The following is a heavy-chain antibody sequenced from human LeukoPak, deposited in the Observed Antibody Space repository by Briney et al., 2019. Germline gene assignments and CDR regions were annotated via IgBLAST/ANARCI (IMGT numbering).Heavy chain of an antibody. V-gene: IGHV4-38-2*01. CDR1: GGSISSGYY. D-gene: IGHD2-15*01. CDR2: IYHSGST. Sequence: SGTLSLTCAVSGGSISSGYYWGWIRQPPGKGLEWIGSIYHSGSTYYNPSLKSRVTISVDTSKNQFSLKLSSVTAADTAVYYCARVATHPAVYYYYYYMDVWGKGTTVTVSS. CDR3: ARVATHPAVYYYYYYMDV. J-gene: IGHJ6*03.